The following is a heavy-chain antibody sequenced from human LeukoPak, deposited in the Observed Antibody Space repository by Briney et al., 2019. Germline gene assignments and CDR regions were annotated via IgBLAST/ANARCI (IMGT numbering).Heavy chain of an antibody. CDR2: INPNSGGT. CDR1: GYTFTDYY. D-gene: IGHD1-7*01. J-gene: IGHJ5*02. CDR3: ARVRMSGITYGCFDP. V-gene: IGHV1-2*02. Sequence: GASVKVSRKASGYTFTDYYMHWVRQAPGQGLEWMGWINPNSGGTNYAQQFQGRVTMTTDTSITTAYMELSRLRSDDTAVYYCARVRMSGITYGCFDPRGQGTLVTVSS.